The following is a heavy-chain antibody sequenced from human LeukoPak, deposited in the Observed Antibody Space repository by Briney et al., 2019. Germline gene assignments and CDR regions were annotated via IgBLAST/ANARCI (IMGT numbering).Heavy chain of an antibody. CDR3: ARGDGVYDYVWGRSY. J-gene: IGHJ4*02. D-gene: IGHD3-16*01. Sequence: GGSLRLSCAASGFVFSDYYMVWIRQAPGKGLEWIAYISSGGDTFFYADPVKGRFTISRDNSGDSLYLQMNSLRAEDTAVYYCARGDGVYDYVWGRSYWGQGTLVTVSS. V-gene: IGHV3-11*01. CDR1: GFVFSDYY. CDR2: ISSGGDTF.